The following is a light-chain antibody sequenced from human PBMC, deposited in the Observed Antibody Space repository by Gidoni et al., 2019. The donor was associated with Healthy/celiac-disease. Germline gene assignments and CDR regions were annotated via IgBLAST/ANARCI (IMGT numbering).Light chain of an antibody. CDR2: DAS. CDR1: QSVSSY. J-gene: IGKJ4*01. Sequence: EIVLTQSPATLSLSPGERATLSCRASQSVSSYLAWYQQKPGQDPRLLIYDASNRATGIPARFSGSGSGTDFTLTISSIEPEDFAVYYCKQRRNWLTFGGGTKVEIK. V-gene: IGKV3-11*01. CDR3: KQRRNWLT.